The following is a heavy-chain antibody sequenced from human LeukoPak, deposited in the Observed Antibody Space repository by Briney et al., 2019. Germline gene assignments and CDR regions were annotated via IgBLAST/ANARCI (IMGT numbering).Heavy chain of an antibody. CDR1: GYTFTSYD. J-gene: IGHJ4*02. CDR2: MNPNSGNT. Sequence: ASVKVSCKASGYTFTSYDINWVRQATGQGLEWMGWMNPNSGNTGYAQKFQGRVTMTRNTSISTAYMELSSLRAEDTAVYYCARDTDARGYGGVAYFDYWGQGTLVTVSS. CDR3: ARDTDARGYGGVAYFDY. V-gene: IGHV1-8*01. D-gene: IGHD5-12*01.